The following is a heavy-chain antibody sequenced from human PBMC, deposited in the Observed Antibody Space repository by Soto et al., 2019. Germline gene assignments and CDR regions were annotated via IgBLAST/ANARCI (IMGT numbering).Heavy chain of an antibody. CDR2: IYYSGST. J-gene: IGHJ4*02. V-gene: IGHV4-59*08. D-gene: IGHD6-19*01. CDR3: AASGYSSGWYGDY. Sequence: SETLSLTCTVSGGSISSYYWSWIRQPPGKGLEGIGDIYYSGSTNYNPSLKSRVTISVDTSKNQFSLKLSSVTAADTAVYYCAASGYSSGWYGDYWGQGTLVTVSS. CDR1: GGSISSYY.